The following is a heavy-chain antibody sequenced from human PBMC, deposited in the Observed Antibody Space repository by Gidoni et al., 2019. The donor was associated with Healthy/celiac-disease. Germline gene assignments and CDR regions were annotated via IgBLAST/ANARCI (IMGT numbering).Heavy chain of an antibody. CDR3: TSQPMITFGGVIVIP. V-gene: IGHV3-49*03. J-gene: IGHJ4*02. CDR2: IRSKAYGGTT. D-gene: IGHD3-16*02. CDR1: GITFGDYA. Sequence: EVQLVESGGGLVQPGRSLRLSCTAYGITFGDYAMSWFRQAPGKGLEWVGFIRSKAYGGTTEYAASVKGRFTISRDDSKSIAYLQMNSLNTEDTAVYYCTSQPMITFGGVIVIPWGQGTLVTVSS.